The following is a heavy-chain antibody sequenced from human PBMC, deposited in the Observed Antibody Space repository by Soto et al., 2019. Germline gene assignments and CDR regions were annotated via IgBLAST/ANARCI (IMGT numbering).Heavy chain of an antibody. CDR2: IYYSGST. CDR1: GGSISSSSYY. CDR3: ARQGIVVVVAAGSFDY. V-gene: IGHV4-39*01. J-gene: IGHJ4*02. D-gene: IGHD2-15*01. Sequence: SETLSLTCTVSGGSISSSSYYWGWIRQPPGKGLEWIGSIYYSGSTYYNPSLKSRVTISVDTSKNQFSLKLSSVTAADTAVYYCARQGIVVVVAAGSFDYWGQGTLVTVSS.